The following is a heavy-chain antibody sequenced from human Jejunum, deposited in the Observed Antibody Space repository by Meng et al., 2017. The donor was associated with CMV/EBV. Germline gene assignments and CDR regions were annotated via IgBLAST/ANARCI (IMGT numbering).Heavy chain of an antibody. J-gene: IGHJ4*02. CDR3: ARDGGGFNSSPFDY. CDR1: GFTFESYA. Sequence: YGFTFESYAMNWVGQATGKGLEWMAFISSNGNKKYYADSVKGRFAISRDNSKKTVFLRLNSLRVEDTAVYYCARDGGGFNSSPFDYWGQGTLVTVSS. CDR2: ISSNGNKK. V-gene: IGHV3-30*09. D-gene: IGHD3-16*01.